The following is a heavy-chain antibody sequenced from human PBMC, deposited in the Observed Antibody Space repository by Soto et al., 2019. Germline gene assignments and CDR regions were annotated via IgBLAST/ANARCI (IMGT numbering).Heavy chain of an antibody. CDR2: INAGNGNT. J-gene: IGHJ6*02. Sequence: ASVKVSCKASGYTFTSYAMHWVRQAPGQRLEWMGWINAGNGNTKYSQKFQGRVTITRDTSASTAYMELSSLRSEDTAVHYCARSLSEGYYYYGMDVWGQGTTVTVSS. CDR1: GYTFTSYA. CDR3: ARSLSEGYYYYGMDV. D-gene: IGHD2-15*01. V-gene: IGHV1-3*01.